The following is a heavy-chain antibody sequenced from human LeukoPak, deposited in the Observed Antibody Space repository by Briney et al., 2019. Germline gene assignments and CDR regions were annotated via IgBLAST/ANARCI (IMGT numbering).Heavy chain of an antibody. CDR3: ARAIAVAGTSEHPFDY. CDR1: GYTFTSYA. J-gene: IGHJ4*02. CDR2: SNAGNGNT. Sequence: ASVKVSCKASGYTFTSYAMHWVRQAPGQRLEWMGWSNAGNGNTKYSQEFQGRVTITRDTSASTAYMELSSLRSEDVAVYYCARAIAVAGTSEHPFDYWGQGTLVTVSS. V-gene: IGHV1-3*02. D-gene: IGHD6-19*01.